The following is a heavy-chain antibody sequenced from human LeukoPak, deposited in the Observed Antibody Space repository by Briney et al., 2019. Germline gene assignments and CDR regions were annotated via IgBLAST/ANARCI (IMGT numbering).Heavy chain of an antibody. V-gene: IGHV4-4*07. Sequence: SETLSLTCTVSGGSISSYYWSWLRQPAGKGLEWIGRIYTSGSTNYNTSLKSRVTMPVHTSKNQYALKLSSVTAADTAVYYCARVLAGAGTYFFDCLVQGSQVTVCS. CDR1: GGSISSYY. CDR3: ARVLAGAGTYFFDC. J-gene: IGHJ4*02. CDR2: IYTSGST. D-gene: IGHD6-19*01.